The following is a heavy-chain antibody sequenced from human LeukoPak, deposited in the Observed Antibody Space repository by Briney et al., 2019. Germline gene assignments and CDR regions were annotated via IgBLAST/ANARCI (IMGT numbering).Heavy chain of an antibody. CDR3: ARVQGIGIWFGELLPNWFDP. CDR1: GGTFSSYA. V-gene: IGHV1-69*06. Sequence: SVKVSCKASGGTFSSYAISWVRQAPGQGLEWTGGIIPIFGTANYAQKFQGRVTITADKSTSTAYMELSSLRSEDTAVYYCARVQGIGIWFGELLPNWFDPWGQGTLVTVSS. J-gene: IGHJ5*02. D-gene: IGHD3-10*01. CDR2: IIPIFGTA.